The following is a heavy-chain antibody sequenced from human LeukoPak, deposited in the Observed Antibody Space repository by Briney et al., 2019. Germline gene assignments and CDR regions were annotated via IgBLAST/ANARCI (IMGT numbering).Heavy chain of an antibody. Sequence: GGSLRLSCAASGFTFSSYSMNWVRQAPGKGLEWVSSISSSSSYLYYADSVKGRFTISRDNAKNSLYLQMNSLRAEDTAVYYCARDPNSGYDYGHAFDMWGQGTMVSVSS. V-gene: IGHV3-21*01. J-gene: IGHJ3*02. CDR3: ARDPNSGYDYGHAFDM. CDR2: ISSSSSYL. D-gene: IGHD5-12*01. CDR1: GFTFSSYS.